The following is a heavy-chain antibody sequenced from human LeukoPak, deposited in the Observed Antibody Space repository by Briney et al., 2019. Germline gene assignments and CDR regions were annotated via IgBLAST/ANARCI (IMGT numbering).Heavy chain of an antibody. CDR3: TTDEYYDSSGYYYGLEFDY. J-gene: IGHJ4*02. V-gene: IGHV3-15*01. D-gene: IGHD3-22*01. CDR1: GFTFSNAW. CDR2: IKSKTDGGTT. Sequence: PGGSLRLSCAASGFTFSNAWMSWVRQAPGKGLEWVGRIKSKTDGGTTDYAAPVKGRFTISRDDSKNTPYLQMNSLKTEDTAVYYCTTDEYYDSSGYYYGLEFDYWGQGTLVAVSS.